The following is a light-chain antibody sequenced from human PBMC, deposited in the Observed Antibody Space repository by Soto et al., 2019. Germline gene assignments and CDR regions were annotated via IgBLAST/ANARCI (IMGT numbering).Light chain of an antibody. CDR1: QSVSSSY. V-gene: IGKV3-20*01. J-gene: IGKJ5*01. CDR2: GAS. Sequence: EIGFTQSPGALSLSPEERATLSCRASQSVSSSYLAWYQQKPGQAPRLLIYGASSRATGIPDRFSGSGSGTDFTLTISRLEPEDFAVYYCQQYGSSSITFGQGTLLEIK. CDR3: QQYGSSSIT.